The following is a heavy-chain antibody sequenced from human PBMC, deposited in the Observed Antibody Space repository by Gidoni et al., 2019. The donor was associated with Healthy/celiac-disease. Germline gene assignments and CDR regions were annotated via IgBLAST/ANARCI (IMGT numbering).Heavy chain of an antibody. J-gene: IGHJ4*02. Sequence: EVQLLESGGGFVQPGGSLRLSCAASGFTFSSYAMSWVRQAPGKGLEWVSAISGSGGSTYYADSVKGRFTISRDNAKNTLYLQMNSLRAEDTAVYYCAKDRSQVVTTNYWGQGTLVTVSS. D-gene: IGHD2-21*02. V-gene: IGHV3-23*01. CDR3: AKDRSQVVTTNY. CDR1: GFTFSSYA. CDR2: ISGSGGST.